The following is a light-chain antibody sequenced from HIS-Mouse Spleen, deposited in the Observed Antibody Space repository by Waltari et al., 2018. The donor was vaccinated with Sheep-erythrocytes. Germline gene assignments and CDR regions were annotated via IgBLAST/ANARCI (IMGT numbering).Light chain of an antibody. V-gene: IGLV2-11*01. CDR3: CSYAGSYNHV. CDR1: SSDVGGYNY. CDR2: DVS. J-gene: IGLJ1*01. Sequence: QSALTQPRSVSGSPGQSVTISCTGTSSDVGGYNYVSWYQQHPGKAPKLMIYDVSKRPPGVPDRFSGSKSGNTAFLTSSALQAEDEADYYCCSYAGSYNHVFATGTKVTVL.